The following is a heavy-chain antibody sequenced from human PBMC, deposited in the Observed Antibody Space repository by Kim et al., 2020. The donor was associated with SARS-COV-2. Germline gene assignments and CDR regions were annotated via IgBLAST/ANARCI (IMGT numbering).Heavy chain of an antibody. V-gene: IGHV2-5*01. J-gene: IGHJ1*01. CDR3: AHMSGTHTSFHY. Sequence: RYSPSLRSRLTITKDTSKNQMVLTMTNMDPVDTATYYCAHMSGTHTSFHYWGQGTLVTVSS. D-gene: IGHD1-26*01.